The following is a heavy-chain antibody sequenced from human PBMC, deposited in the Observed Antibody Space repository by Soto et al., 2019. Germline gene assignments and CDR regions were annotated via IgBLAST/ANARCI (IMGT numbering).Heavy chain of an antibody. D-gene: IGHD3-9*01. CDR2: INPTGGST. J-gene: IGHJ4*02. CDR1: GYTFINYY. CDR3: ARHLAAGYV. Sequence: QVQLVQSGAEVKTPGASVKVSCKASGYTFINYYIHWVRQAPGHGLEWMAIINPTGGSTNYAQKFQGRLTLTMDTSTTTVYMELSSLTSEDTAIYCCARHLAAGYVWGQGTLVTVSS. V-gene: IGHV1-46*01.